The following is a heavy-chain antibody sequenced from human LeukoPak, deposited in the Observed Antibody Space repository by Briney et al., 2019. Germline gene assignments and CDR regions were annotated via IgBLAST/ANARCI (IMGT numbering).Heavy chain of an antibody. CDR1: GYSFTSYW. CDR3: AKDDRAVAGTGYFDY. Sequence: GESLKISCKSSGYSFTSYWIGWVRQMPGKGLEWMGIIYPGDSDTRYSPSFQGQVTISADKSISTAYLQWSSLKASDTALYYCAKDDRAVAGTGYFDYWGQGTLVTVSS. J-gene: IGHJ4*02. D-gene: IGHD6-19*01. CDR2: IYPGDSDT. V-gene: IGHV5-51*01.